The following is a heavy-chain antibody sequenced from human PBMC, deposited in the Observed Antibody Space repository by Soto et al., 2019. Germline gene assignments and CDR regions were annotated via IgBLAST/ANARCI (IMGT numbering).Heavy chain of an antibody. CDR1: GFTFSSYS. V-gene: IGHV3-21*01. CDR3: ARSPSMTTVSLDY. J-gene: IGHJ4*02. CDR2: ISSSSSYI. D-gene: IGHD4-17*01. Sequence: EVQLVESGGGLVKPGGSLRLSCAASGFTFSSYSMNWVRQAPGKGLEWVSSISSSSSYIYYADSLKGRFTIPRDNAKNSLYLQMNSLRAEDTAVYYCARSPSMTTVSLDYWGQGTLVTVSS.